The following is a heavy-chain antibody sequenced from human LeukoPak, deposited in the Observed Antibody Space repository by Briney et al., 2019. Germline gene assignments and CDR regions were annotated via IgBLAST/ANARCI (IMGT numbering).Heavy chain of an antibody. CDR1: GYTFTSYA. Sequence: ASVKVSCKASGYTFTSYAMHWVRQAPGQRLEWMGWINAGNGNTKYSQKFQGRVTITRDTSASTAYMELSSLRSEDTAVYYCARGGLAARSLNWFDRWGQGTLVTVSS. J-gene: IGHJ5*02. V-gene: IGHV1-3*01. CDR2: INAGNGNT. D-gene: IGHD6-6*01. CDR3: ARGGLAARSLNWFDR.